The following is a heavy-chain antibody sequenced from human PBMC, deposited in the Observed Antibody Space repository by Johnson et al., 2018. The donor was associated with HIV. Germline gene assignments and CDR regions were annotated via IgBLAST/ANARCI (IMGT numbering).Heavy chain of an antibody. CDR3: ARDRPSPGWYSINDAFDI. Sequence: QVQLVESGGGVVQPGRSLRLSCIASRFTFSDYYMSWIRQAPGKGLEWVSYISSSGSTIYYADPVKGRFTISRDNAMNSLYLQMNSLRAEDTAVYYCARDRPSPGWYSINDAFDIWGQGTMVTVSS. D-gene: IGHD6-19*01. CDR1: RFTFSDYY. CDR2: ISSSGSTI. J-gene: IGHJ3*02. V-gene: IGHV3-11*04.